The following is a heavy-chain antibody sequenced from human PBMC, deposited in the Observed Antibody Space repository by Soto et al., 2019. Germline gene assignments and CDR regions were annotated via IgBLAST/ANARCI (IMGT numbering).Heavy chain of an antibody. Sequence: QVQLQESGPGLVKPSQTLSLTCTVSGGSISSGDYYWSWIRQPPGKGLEWIGYIYYSGSTYYNPSLKSRVNSSVDTSKNQFSLKLSSVTAADTAVYYCARDATPLSRDCRSTSCYKNYYYYGMDVWGQGTTVTVSS. D-gene: IGHD2-2*02. J-gene: IGHJ6*02. CDR2: IYYSGST. CDR3: ARDATPLSRDCRSTSCYKNYYYYGMDV. V-gene: IGHV4-30-4*01. CDR1: GGSISSGDYY.